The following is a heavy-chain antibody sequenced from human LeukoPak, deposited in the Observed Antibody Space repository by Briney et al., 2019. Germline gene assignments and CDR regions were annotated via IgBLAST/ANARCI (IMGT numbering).Heavy chain of an antibody. CDR2: ISAYNGNT. V-gene: IGHV1-18*01. Sequence: APVKVSCKASGYTFTSYGISWLRQAPGQGLEWMGWISAYNGNTNYAQKPQGRVTMTTDTSTSTAYMELRSLRSDDTAVYYCARARAYCSGGSCYVDYWGQGTLVTVSS. CDR1: GYTFTSYG. CDR3: ARARAYCSGGSCYVDY. D-gene: IGHD2-15*01. J-gene: IGHJ4*02.